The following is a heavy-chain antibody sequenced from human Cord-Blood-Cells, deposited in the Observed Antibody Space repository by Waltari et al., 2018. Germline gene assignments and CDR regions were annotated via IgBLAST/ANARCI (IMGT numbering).Heavy chain of an antibody. Sequence: QVQLQESGPGLVKPSGTLSLTCAVSGGSISSSNWWRWVRKPPGKGLAWIGEIYHRGSTNYDPSLESRVTISVDKSKNQFSLKMSSVTAADTAVYYCARDSYAAAGTERQTNWGQGTLVTVSS. CDR3: ARDSYAAAGTERQTN. D-gene: IGHD6-13*01. CDR2: IYHRGST. CDR1: GGSISSSNW. V-gene: IGHV4-4*02. J-gene: IGHJ4*02.